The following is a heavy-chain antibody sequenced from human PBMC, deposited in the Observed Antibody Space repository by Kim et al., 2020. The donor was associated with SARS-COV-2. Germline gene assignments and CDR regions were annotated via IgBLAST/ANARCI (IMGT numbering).Heavy chain of an antibody. V-gene: IGHV1-3*01. CDR3: ARGVVRYFDWLLVSDNPRNWFDP. J-gene: IGHJ5*02. D-gene: IGHD3-9*01. CDR1: GYTFTSYA. CDR2: INAGNGNT. Sequence: ASVKVSCKASGYTFTSYAMHWVRQAPGQRLEWMGWINAGNGNTKYSQKFQGRVTITRDTSASTAYMVLSSLRAEDTAVYYCARGVVRYFDWLLVSDNPRNWFDPWGQGTLVTVSS.